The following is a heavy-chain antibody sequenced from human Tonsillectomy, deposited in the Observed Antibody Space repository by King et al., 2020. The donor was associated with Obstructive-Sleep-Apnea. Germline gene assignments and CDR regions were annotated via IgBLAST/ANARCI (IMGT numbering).Heavy chain of an antibody. CDR2: FIPIFAAA. CDR1: GGTFSSYA. V-gene: IGHV1-69*01. Sequence: QLVQSGAEVKKPGSSVKVSCKASGGTFSSYAISWVRQAPGQGLEWMGGFIPIFAAASYAQKFQDRVTITADESTSTAYMELLTLRSEDTAVYFCARGLGSCTNGVCYTATYYYVREVGGQGTTVTVS. CDR3: ARGLGSCTNGVCYTATYYYVREV. D-gene: IGHD2-8*01. J-gene: IGHJ6*02.